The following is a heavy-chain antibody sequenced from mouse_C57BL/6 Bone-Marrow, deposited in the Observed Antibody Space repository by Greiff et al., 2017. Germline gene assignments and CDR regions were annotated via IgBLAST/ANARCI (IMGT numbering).Heavy chain of an antibody. CDR3: ARCDYDKNYAMDY. Sequence: EVQLQESGPELVKPGASVKIPCKASGYTFTDYNMDWVKQSHGKSLEWIGDINPNNGGTIYNQKFKGKATLTVDKSSSTAYMELRSLTSEDTAVYYCARCDYDKNYAMDYWGQGTSVTVSS. D-gene: IGHD2-4*01. CDR1: GYTFTDYN. V-gene: IGHV1-18*01. J-gene: IGHJ4*01. CDR2: INPNNGGT.